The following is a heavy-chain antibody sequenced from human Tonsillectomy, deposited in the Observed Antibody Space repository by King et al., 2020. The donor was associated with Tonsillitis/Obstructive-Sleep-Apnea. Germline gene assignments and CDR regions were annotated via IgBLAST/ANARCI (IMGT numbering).Heavy chain of an antibody. CDR1: GFTFSSYS. V-gene: IGHV3-21*01. CDR3: ARDSGEYFDY. CDR2: ISSSGSYI. D-gene: IGHD7-27*01. J-gene: IGHJ4*02. Sequence: EVQLVESGGGLVKPGGSLSLSCEVSGFTFSSYSMNWVRQAPGKGLEWVSSISSSGSYIYYADSLKGRFTISRDNAKNSLYLQMNSLRAEDTAVYYCARDSGEYFDYWGQGTLVTVSS.